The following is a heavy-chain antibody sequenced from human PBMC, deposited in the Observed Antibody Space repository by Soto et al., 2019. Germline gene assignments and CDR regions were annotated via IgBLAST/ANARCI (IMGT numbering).Heavy chain of an antibody. CDR1: GGTFSSYA. D-gene: IGHD2-2*02. CDR2: IIPIFGTA. CDR3: ARSRYCSSTSCYIGWFDP. Sequence: SVKVSCKASGGTFSSYAISWVRQAPGQGLEWMGGIIPIFGTANYAQKFQGRVTITADESTSTAYMELSSLRSEDTAVYYCARSRYCSSTSCYIGWFDPWGQGTLVTVSS. V-gene: IGHV1-69*13. J-gene: IGHJ5*02.